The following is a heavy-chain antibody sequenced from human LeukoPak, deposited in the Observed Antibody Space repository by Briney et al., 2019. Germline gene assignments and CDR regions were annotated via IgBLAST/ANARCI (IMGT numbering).Heavy chain of an antibody. CDR1: RFTFSSYS. V-gene: IGHV3-21*01. CDR2: ISSSSSYI. J-gene: IGHJ4*02. D-gene: IGHD5-12*01. Sequence: GGSLRLSCAASRFTFSSYSMNWVRQAPGKGLEWVSSISSSSSYIYYADSVKGRFTISRDNAKNSLYLQMNSLRAEDTAVYYYARDSRWLRLTLPYLPAQLDCWGQGTLVTVSS. CDR3: ARDSRWLRLTLPYLPAQLDC.